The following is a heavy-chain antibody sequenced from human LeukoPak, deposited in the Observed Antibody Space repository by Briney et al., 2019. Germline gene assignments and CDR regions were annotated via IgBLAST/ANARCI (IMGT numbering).Heavy chain of an antibody. CDR3: AKGSRVSRPYYFDY. D-gene: IGHD6-6*01. V-gene: IGHV3-33*06. Sequence: GGSLRLSCAASGFTFSSYGMHWVRQAPGKGLEWVAVIWYDGSNKYYADSVEGRFTISRDNSKNTLYLQMNSLRAEDTAVYYCAKGSRVSRPYYFDYWGQGTLVTVSS. CDR2: IWYDGSNK. CDR1: GFTFSSYG. J-gene: IGHJ4*02.